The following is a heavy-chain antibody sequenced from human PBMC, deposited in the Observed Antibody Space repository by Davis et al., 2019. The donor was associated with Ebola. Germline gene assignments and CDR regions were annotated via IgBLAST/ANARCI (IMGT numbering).Heavy chain of an antibody. CDR3: AKDSSSSSINWFDP. CDR2: ISGSGGST. J-gene: IGHJ5*02. V-gene: IGHV3-23*01. Sequence: GESLKISCAASGFSFNSNAMSWVRQAPGKGLEWVSAISGSGGSTYYADSVKGRFTISRDNSKNTLYLQMNSLRAEDTAVYYCAKDSSSSSINWFDPWGQGTLVTVSS. CDR1: GFSFNSNA. D-gene: IGHD6-6*01.